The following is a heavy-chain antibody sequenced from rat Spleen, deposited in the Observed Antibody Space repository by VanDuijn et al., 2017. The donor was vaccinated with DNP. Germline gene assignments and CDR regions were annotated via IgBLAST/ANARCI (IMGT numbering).Heavy chain of an antibody. V-gene: IGHV5-7*01. D-gene: IGHD1-4*01. Sequence: EVQLVESGGGLVQPGRSMKLSCAASAFTFSNYDMAWVRQAPKKGLEWVATITSDGSSPYYRDSVKGRFTVSRDNARSILYLQMDSLGSEDTATYYCTRPYGYNNGGFAYWGQGTLVTVSS. J-gene: IGHJ3*01. CDR1: AFTFSNYD. CDR2: ITSDGSSP. CDR3: TRPYGYNNGGFAY.